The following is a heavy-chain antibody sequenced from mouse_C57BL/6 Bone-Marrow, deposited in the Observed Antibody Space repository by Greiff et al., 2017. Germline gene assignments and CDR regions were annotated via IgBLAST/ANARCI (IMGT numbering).Heavy chain of an antibody. CDR1: GFTFSDYG. CDR2: ISNLAYSI. Sequence: EVQLVESGGGLVQPGGSLKLSCAASGFTFSDYGMAWVRQAPRKGPEWVAFISNLAYSISYADTVTGRFTIPRENANNTLYLEMSSLRAEDTAMYYCARRGVYAVYAMDYWGQGTSVTVSS. D-gene: IGHD2-12*01. V-gene: IGHV5-15*01. CDR3: ARRGVYAVYAMDY. J-gene: IGHJ4*01.